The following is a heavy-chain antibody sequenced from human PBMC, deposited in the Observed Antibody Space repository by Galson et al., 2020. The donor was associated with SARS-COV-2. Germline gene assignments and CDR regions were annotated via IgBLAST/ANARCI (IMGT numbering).Heavy chain of an antibody. J-gene: IGHJ4*02. CDR3: ARAHGSNFDY. CDR2: IYYTGNT. D-gene: IGHD1-26*01. Sequence: SETLSLTCTVSGGSISNYYWTWIRKPPGKGLERTGYIYYTGNTNYNPSLKSRVTISLDSSKNQFSLKLSSVTAADTAVYYCARAHGSNFDYWGQGTLVTVSS. CDR1: GGSISNYY. V-gene: IGHV4-59*01.